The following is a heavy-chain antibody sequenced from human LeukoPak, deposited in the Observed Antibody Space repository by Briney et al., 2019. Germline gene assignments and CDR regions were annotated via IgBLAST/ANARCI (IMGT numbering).Heavy chain of an antibody. Sequence: SETLSLTCAVYGRSFSGYYWSWIRQPPGKVLEWIGEIKHSGSPNNNPSLKSRVTISVATSKTQFSLKLSSVTAAATAVYYCARNYYGFRDYGMDVWGKGTTVIVSS. J-gene: IGHJ6*04. CDR1: GRSFSGYY. CDR2: IKHSGSP. D-gene: IGHD3-10*01. CDR3: ARNYYGFRDYGMDV. V-gene: IGHV4-34*01.